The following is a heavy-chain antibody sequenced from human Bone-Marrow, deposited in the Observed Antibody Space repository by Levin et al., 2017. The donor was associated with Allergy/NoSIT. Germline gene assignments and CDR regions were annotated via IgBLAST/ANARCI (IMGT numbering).Heavy chain of an antibody. V-gene: IGHV4-4*07. Sequence: KPSETLSLVCSVSAASFTDYYWTWIRQPPGKGLEWIGRVHATQGAIYSPSLRSRVSMSLDTSESHFSLNLRAVTDADTALYFCARSDPRSPFKAFDLWGQGILVTVSS. D-gene: IGHD2-21*01. J-gene: IGHJ5*02. CDR1: AASFTDYY. CDR3: ARSDPRSPFKAFDL. CDR2: VHATQGA.